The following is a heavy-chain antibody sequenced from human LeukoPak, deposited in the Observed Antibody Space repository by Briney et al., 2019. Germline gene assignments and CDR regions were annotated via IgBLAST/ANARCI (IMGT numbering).Heavy chain of an antibody. D-gene: IGHD6-19*01. V-gene: IGHV4-59*01. CDR3: ARVLTWVADAYYYYYFDF. CDR1: GGSISIYY. CDR2: IYTSGTT. J-gene: IGHJ6*03. Sequence: PSETLSLTCTVSGGSISIYYWSWVRPPPGKGLEWNGYIYTSGTTNYNPSLKSRVTISVDTSKTQVSLTLSSVTAADTVVYYCARVLTWVADAYYYYYFDFWGKGTTVTVSS.